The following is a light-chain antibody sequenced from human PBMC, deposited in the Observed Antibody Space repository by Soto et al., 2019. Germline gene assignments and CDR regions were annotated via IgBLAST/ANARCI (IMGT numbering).Light chain of an antibody. Sequence: EIVMTQSPATLSVSPGERATLSYRASQSVNSNLAWYQQKPGQAPRLLMYGASTGAAGIPARFSGSGSGTGFTLTISILQSEDFSVYYCQQYNDWPLTFGGGTKVEIK. CDR1: QSVNSN. CDR2: GAS. J-gene: IGKJ4*01. CDR3: QQYNDWPLT. V-gene: IGKV3-15*01.